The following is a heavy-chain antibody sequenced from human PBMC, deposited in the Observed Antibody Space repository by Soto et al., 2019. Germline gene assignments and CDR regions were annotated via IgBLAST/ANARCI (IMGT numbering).Heavy chain of an antibody. Sequence: GGSLRLSCAASGFTFSSYEMNWVRQAPGKGLEWVSYISTSGSTRRYADSVKGRFTISRDNAKNSLFLQMNSLGAEDTAVYYCARDLHGDGYSPYWGQGTLVTVSS. CDR3: ARDLHGDGYSPY. CDR1: GFTFSSYE. V-gene: IGHV3-48*03. CDR2: ISTSGSTR. D-gene: IGHD2-15*01. J-gene: IGHJ4*02.